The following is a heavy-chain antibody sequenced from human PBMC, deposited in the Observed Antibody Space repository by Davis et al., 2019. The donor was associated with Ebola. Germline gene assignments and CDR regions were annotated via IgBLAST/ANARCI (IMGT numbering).Heavy chain of an antibody. CDR1: GFTVSSYY. CDR3: ARDSFPEDGMDV. CDR2: IYSGGDT. Sequence: GGSLRLSCEASGFTVSSYYMNWVRQAPGKGLEWVSVIYSGGDTYYTDSVKGRFTISRDNSKNMLYLQLISLTPEDSAVYYCARDSFPEDGMDVWGQGTTVTVSS. J-gene: IGHJ6*02. V-gene: IGHV3-53*01.